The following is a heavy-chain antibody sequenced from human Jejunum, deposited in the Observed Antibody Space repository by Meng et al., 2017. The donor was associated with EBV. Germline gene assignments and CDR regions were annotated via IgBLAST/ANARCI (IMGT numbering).Heavy chain of an antibody. Sequence: VYVVGSRVSLVHAGWSLRLSCAACGVTLTGSAMSWVCQAPGKGLGWVSSIGGRCGATLYADSVKGRFTISRDNSKSSLYLQMNSLRAEDTAVYYCAKLTRAWGQGTLVTVSS. D-gene: IGHD1/OR15-1a*01. CDR3: AKLTRA. CDR1: GVTLTGSA. CDR2: IGGRCGAT. V-gene: IGHV3-23*04. J-gene: IGHJ5*02.